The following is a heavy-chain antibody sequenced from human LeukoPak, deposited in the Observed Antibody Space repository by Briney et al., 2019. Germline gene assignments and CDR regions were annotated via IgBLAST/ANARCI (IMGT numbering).Heavy chain of an antibody. J-gene: IGHJ3*02. Sequence: PGGSLRLSCAASGFTFSDYHMDWVRQGPGKGLEWFGRVRNKDNSYTTEYAASVKGRLTISRDDSKNSLYLQMNSLKTEDTAVYYCAGSRRGSVFDIWGLGTMVTVSS. CDR2: VRNKDNSYTT. CDR3: AGSRRGSVFDI. CDR1: GFTFSDYH. D-gene: IGHD1-1*01. V-gene: IGHV3-72*01.